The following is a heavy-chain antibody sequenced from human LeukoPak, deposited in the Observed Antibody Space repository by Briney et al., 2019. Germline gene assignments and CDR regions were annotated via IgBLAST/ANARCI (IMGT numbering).Heavy chain of an antibody. D-gene: IGHD6-19*01. J-gene: IGHJ5*02. CDR1: GFTFSSYG. CDR2: IRYDGSNK. V-gene: IGHV3-30*02. CDR3: ARERTAVADNWFDP. Sequence: GGSLRLSCAASGFTFSSYGMHWVRQAPGKGLEWVAFIRYDGSNKYYADSVKGRFTISRDNSKNTLYLQMNSLRADDTAKYYCARERTAVADNWFDPWGQGTLITVSS.